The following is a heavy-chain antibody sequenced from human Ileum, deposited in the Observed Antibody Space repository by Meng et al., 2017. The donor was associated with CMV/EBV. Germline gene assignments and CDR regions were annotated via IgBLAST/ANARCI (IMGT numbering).Heavy chain of an antibody. D-gene: IGHD2-2*01. V-gene: IGHV3-23*01. Sequence: GESLKISCAASGFTFSIHAMSWVRQTPEKGLEWVSGISDNGGRTYYADSVKGRFTISRDNSKNAQYLQMNRLRVEDTAAYDCTKVGYCRSTSCSPDYWGQGTLVTVSS. CDR3: TKVGYCRSTSCSPDY. CDR2: ISDNGGRT. J-gene: IGHJ4*02. CDR1: GFTFSIHA.